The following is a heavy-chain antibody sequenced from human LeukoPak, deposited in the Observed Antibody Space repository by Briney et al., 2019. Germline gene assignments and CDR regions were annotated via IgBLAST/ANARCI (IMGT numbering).Heavy chain of an antibody. CDR1: GYTFTSYY. CDR3: ARGQRTVTMIVVAPPYY. D-gene: IGHD3-22*01. CDR2: INPSGGST. Sequence: ASVKVSCKASGYTFTSYYMHWVRQAPGQGLEWMGIINPSGGSTSYAQKFQGRVTMTRDMSTSTVYMELSSLRSEDTAVYYCARGQRTVTMIVVAPPYYWGQGTLVTVSS. J-gene: IGHJ4*02. V-gene: IGHV1-46*01.